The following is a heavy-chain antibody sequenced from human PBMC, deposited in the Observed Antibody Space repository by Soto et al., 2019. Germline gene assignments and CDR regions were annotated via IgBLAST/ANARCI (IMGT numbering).Heavy chain of an antibody. CDR3: ARSRGGYFDY. D-gene: IGHD3-16*01. Sequence: QVQLQESGPGLVKPSETLSLTCTVSGGSISSYYWSWIRQPPGKGLEWIGYIYYSGSTNYNPSLKSPVTISVGTSNTQFALKLSSVTAAATAGYYCARSRGGYFDYWGPGTLVTVSS. V-gene: IGHV4-59*01. CDR2: IYYSGST. CDR1: GGSISSYY. J-gene: IGHJ4*02.